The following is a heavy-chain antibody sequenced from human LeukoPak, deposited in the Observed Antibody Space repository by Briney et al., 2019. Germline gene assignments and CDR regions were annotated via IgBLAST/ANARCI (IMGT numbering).Heavy chain of an antibody. D-gene: IGHD2-2*02. CDR2: IKQDGSEK. Sequence: GGSLRLSCAASGFTFSSYWMSWVRQAPGKGLEWAANIKQDGSEKYYVDSVKGRFTISRDNAKNSLYLQMNSLRAEDTAFYYCARRYCSSTSCYNVMDYWGQGTLVTVSS. J-gene: IGHJ4*02. V-gene: IGHV3-7*03. CDR1: GFTFSSYW. CDR3: ARRYCSSTSCYNVMDY.